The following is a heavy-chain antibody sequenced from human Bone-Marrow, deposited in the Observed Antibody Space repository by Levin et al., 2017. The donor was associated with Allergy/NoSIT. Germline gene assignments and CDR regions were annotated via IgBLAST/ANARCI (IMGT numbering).Heavy chain of an antibody. D-gene: IGHD2-2*01. CDR3: ARDGLTLGYCSSTSCSTDY. CDR1: GFTFSSYS. V-gene: IGHV3-21*01. Sequence: PGGSLRLSCAASGFTFSSYSMNWVRQAPGKGLERVSSISSSKSYIYYADSVKGRFTISRDNAKNSLYLQMNSLRAEDTAVYYCARDGLTLGYCSSTSCSTDYWGQGTLVTVSS. CDR2: ISSSKSYI. J-gene: IGHJ4*02.